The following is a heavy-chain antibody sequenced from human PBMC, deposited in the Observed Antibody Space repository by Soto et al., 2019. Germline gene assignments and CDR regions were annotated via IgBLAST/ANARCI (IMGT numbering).Heavy chain of an antibody. CDR3: AKEYYYDCSGYSGLSSLFFFDY. CDR2: ISGSGGST. Sequence: GGSLRLSCAASGFTFSSYAMSWVRQAPGKGLEWVSAISGSGGSTYYADSVKGRFTISRDNSKNTLYLQMNSLRAEDTAVYYCAKEYYYDCSGYSGLSSLFFFDYWGQGTLVTVSS. J-gene: IGHJ4*02. V-gene: IGHV3-23*01. CDR1: GFTFSSYA. D-gene: IGHD3-22*01.